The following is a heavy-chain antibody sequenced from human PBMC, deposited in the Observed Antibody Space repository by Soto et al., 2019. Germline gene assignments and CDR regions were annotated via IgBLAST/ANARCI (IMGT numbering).Heavy chain of an antibody. V-gene: IGHV4-59*01. CDR3: TRGDSSSWRPHFDF. CDR1: GASIRSYY. J-gene: IGHJ4*02. Sequence: SETLSLTCTVSGASIRSYYWSWIRQPPGKGLEWIGFIHHSGSTNYNPSLKSRLTMSVDTSKNQFSLKLSSVTAADTAVYYCTRGDSSSWRPHFDFWGQRTLVTVSS. D-gene: IGHD6-13*01. CDR2: IHHSGST.